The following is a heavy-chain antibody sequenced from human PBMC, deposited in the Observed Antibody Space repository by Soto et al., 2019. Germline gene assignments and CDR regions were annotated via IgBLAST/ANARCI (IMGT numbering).Heavy chain of an antibody. CDR3: ARDPPPPDY. V-gene: IGHV1-18*01. CDR1: GYNFASYA. J-gene: IGHJ4*02. CDR2: ISAYNGNT. Sequence: QVQLVQSGAEVKKPGASVKVSCKDSGYNFASYAISWMRQAPGQGLEWMGWISAYNGNTNYAQKLQGRVTMTTDTSPSTAYTELRSLRSDDTAVYYCARDPPPPDYWGQGTLVTVSS.